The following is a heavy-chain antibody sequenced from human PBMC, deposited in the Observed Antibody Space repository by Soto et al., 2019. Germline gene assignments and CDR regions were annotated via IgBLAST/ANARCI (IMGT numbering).Heavy chain of an antibody. D-gene: IGHD6-13*01. Sequence: SVKVSCKASGGTFSSYTISWVRQAPGKGLEWMGRIIPILGIANYAQKFQGRVTITADKSTSTAYMELSSLRSEDTAVYYCARARRIAAAGTSYYYYGMDVWGQGTTVTVSS. V-gene: IGHV1-69*02. CDR1: GGTFSSYT. CDR2: IIPILGIA. J-gene: IGHJ6*02. CDR3: ARARRIAAAGTSYYYYGMDV.